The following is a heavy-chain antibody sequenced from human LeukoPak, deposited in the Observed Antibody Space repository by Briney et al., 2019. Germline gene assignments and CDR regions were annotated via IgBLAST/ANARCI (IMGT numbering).Heavy chain of an antibody. CDR1: GFTLSSYP. J-gene: IGHJ6*04. CDR3: AREVAPAATFYYYGMDV. Sequence: GGSLRLSCAASGFTLSSYPMHWVRQAPGKGLEWVAIISYDGGNKYCADSVKGRFTISRDNSKNTLDLQMNSLRAEDTAVYYCAREVAPAATFYYYGMDVWGKGTTVTVSS. CDR2: ISYDGGNK. D-gene: IGHD2-2*01. V-gene: IGHV3-30*04.